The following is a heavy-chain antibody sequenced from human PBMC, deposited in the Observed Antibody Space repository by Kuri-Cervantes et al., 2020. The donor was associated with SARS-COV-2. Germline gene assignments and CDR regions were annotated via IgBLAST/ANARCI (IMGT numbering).Heavy chain of an antibody. D-gene: IGHD3-9*01. CDR2: IWYDGSNK. V-gene: IGHV3-33*01. Sequence: SCKASGGTFSSYGMHWVRQAPGKGLEWVAVIWYDGSNKYYADSVKGRFTISRDNSKNTLYLQMNSLRAEDTAVYYCARDLGDILTGYYNGGYYYYGMDVWGQGTTVTVSS. CDR3: ARDLGDILTGYYNGGYYYYGMDV. J-gene: IGHJ6*02. CDR1: GGTFSSYG.